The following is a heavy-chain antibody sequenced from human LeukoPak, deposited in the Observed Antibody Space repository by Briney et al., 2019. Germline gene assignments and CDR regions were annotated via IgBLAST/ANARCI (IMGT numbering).Heavy chain of an antibody. J-gene: IGHJ4*02. V-gene: IGHV4-59*01. CDR2: IYYSGST. CDR1: GGSISSYY. CDR3: ARSHSVWTSFDY. D-gene: IGHD3/OR15-3a*01. Sequence: PSETLSLTCTVSGGSISSYYWSWIRQPPGKGLEWIGYIYYSGSTNYNPSLKSRVTISVDTSKNQFSLKLSSVTAAHTAVYYCARSHSVWTSFDYWGQGTLVTVSS.